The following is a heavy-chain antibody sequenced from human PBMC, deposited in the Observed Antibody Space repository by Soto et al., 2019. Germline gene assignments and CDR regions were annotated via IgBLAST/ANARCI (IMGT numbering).Heavy chain of an antibody. Sequence: QVQLVESGGGVVQPGRSLRLSCAAPGFTFSSYAMHWVRQAPGKGLEWVAVISYDGSNKYYADSVKGRFTISRDNSKNTLYLQMNSLRSEDTAVYYCAREVTAARPLKLYYYYYYGMDVWGQGTTVTVSS. D-gene: IGHD6-6*01. V-gene: IGHV3-30-3*01. CDR3: AREVTAARPLKLYYYYYYGMDV. J-gene: IGHJ6*02. CDR1: GFTFSSYA. CDR2: ISYDGSNK.